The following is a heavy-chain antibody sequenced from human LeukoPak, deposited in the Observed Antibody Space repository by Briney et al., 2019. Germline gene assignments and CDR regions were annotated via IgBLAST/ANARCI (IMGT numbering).Heavy chain of an antibody. Sequence: GGSLRLSCAASGLTFTNAWMTWVRQAPGQGLEWVGRIKTKADGGTADYAAPVKGRFTISRDDSKTTLYLQMNSLKIDDTAVYYCTTVSIWVGAFDIWGQGTMVTVFS. D-gene: IGHD7-27*01. V-gene: IGHV3-15*01. CDR2: IKTKADGGTA. CDR1: GLTFTNAW. CDR3: TTVSIWVGAFDI. J-gene: IGHJ3*02.